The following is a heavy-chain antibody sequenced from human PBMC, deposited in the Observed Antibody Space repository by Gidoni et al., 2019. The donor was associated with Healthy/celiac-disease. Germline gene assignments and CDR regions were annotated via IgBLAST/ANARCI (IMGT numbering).Heavy chain of an antibody. J-gene: IGHJ4*02. D-gene: IGHD3-3*01. CDR3: ARDHAYYDFWSGFPTFDS. V-gene: IGHV1-2*02. CDR2: INPNSGGT. Sequence: QVQLVQSGAEVKKPGASLKVSCKASGYTFTGYYMHWLRQAPGQGLEWMGWINPNSGGTNYGQKFQGRVTMTRDTSISTAYMELSRLRSDDTAVYYCARDHAYYDFWSGFPTFDSWGQGTLVTVSS. CDR1: GYTFTGYY.